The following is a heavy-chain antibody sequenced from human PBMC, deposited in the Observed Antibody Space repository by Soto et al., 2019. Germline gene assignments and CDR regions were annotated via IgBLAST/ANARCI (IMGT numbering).Heavy chain of an antibody. V-gene: IGHV3-23*01. CDR3: AKDTMNRIAAAGTFDY. CDR2: ISGSGGST. D-gene: IGHD6-13*01. J-gene: IGHJ4*02. CDR1: GFTFSSYA. Sequence: PGGSLRLSCAASGFTFSSYAMSWVRQAPGKGLEWVSAISGSGGSTYYADSVKGRFTISRDNSKNTLYLQMNSLRAEDTAVYYCAKDTMNRIAAAGTFDYWGQGTLVTVSS.